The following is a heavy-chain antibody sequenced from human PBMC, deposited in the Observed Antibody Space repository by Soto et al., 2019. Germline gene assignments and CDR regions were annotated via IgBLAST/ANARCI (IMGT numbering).Heavy chain of an antibody. V-gene: IGHV1-2*02. CDR3: TSENIENSDRLYDAFDI. CDR2: MNPKSGGA. CDR1: GYPFTDYY. Sequence: DSVKVCFKTSGYPFTDYYTHFVRQAPGQGLEWMGWMNPKSGGAYFAQKFQGRVTLTRDTSIGTAYIEVNSLTSDDTAFYFCTSENIENSDRLYDAFDIWGQGTTVTVS. D-gene: IGHD2-15*01. J-gene: IGHJ3*02.